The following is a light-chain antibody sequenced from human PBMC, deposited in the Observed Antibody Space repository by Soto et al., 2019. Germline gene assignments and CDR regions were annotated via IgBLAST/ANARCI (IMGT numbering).Light chain of an antibody. CDR1: SSDVENYKL. Sequence: QSARNQPASVSGSPGQSVTISCTATSSDVENYKLVSWYQQHPGKAPKLIIYEVTKRPSGVSNRFSGSKSANTASLTISGLQPEDEADYYCCSTVGSHVFRTGTKVTDL. CDR3: CSTVGSHV. CDR2: EVT. J-gene: IGLJ1*01. V-gene: IGLV2-23*02.